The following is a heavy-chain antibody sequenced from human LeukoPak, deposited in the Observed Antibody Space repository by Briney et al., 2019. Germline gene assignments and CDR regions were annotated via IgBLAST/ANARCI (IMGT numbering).Heavy chain of an antibody. CDR3: ARMLLVTTSPFDP. V-gene: IGHV4-34*01. J-gene: IGHJ5*02. Sequence: SETLSLTCAVYGGSFSGYYWSWIRQPPGKGLEWIGEVNHSGSTNYNPSLKSRVTISVDTSKNQFSLKLSSVTAADTAVYYCARMLLVTTSPFDPWGQGTLVTVSS. CDR1: GGSFSGYY. D-gene: IGHD4-17*01. CDR2: VNHSGST.